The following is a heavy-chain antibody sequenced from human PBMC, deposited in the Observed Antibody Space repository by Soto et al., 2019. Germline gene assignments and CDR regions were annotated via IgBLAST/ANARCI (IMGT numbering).Heavy chain of an antibody. V-gene: IGHV4-34*01. CDR2: INYSGST. D-gene: IGHD5-12*01. CDR3: ARGDPYSGYGW. CDR1: GGSFSGYY. J-gene: IGHJ4*02. Sequence: SETLSLTCAVYGGSFSGYYWSWIRQPPGKGLEWIGEINYSGSTNYNPSLKSRVTISVDTSKNQFSLKLTSVTAADTAVYYCARGDPYSGYGWWGQGTLVTVSS.